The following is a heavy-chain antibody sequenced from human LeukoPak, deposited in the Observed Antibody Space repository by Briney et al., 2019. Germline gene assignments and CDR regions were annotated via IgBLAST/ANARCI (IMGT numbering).Heavy chain of an antibody. J-gene: IGHJ4*02. CDR1: GYTFTSYA. V-gene: IGHV1-69*05. CDR2: IIPIFGTA. Sequence: SVKVSCKASGYTFTSYAISWVRQAPGQGLEWMGRIIPIFGTANYAQMFQGRVTITTDESTSTAYMELSSLRSEDTAVYYCARECTNGVCYSGTDYWGQGTLVTVSS. D-gene: IGHD2-8*01. CDR3: ARECTNGVCYSGTDY.